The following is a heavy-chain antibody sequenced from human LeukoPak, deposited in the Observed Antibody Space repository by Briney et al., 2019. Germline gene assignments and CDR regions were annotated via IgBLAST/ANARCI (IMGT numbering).Heavy chain of an antibody. Sequence: SETLSLTRTVSGGSISSYYWSWIRQPPGKGLEWIGYIYYSGSTNYNPSLKSRVTISVDTSKNQFSLKLSSVTAADTAVYYCASIYYYDSSGSFDYWGQGTLVTVSS. D-gene: IGHD3-22*01. CDR1: GGSISSYY. V-gene: IGHV4-59*01. CDR3: ASIYYYDSSGSFDY. CDR2: IYYSGST. J-gene: IGHJ4*02.